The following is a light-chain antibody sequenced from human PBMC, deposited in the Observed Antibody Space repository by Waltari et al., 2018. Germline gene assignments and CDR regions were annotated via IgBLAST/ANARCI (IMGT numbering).Light chain of an antibody. CDR1: SSDVGSYNF. V-gene: IGLV2-14*03. CDR3: SSFSSGSTPVV. Sequence: QSVLTQPASVSGSPGQSLTISCTGTSSDVGSYNFVSWYQQHPGKAPKLIIFNVSNRPSGVSNRFSGSKSGNTASLTISGLQAEDEADFYCSSFSSGSTPVVFGGGTMLTVL. J-gene: IGLJ2*01. CDR2: NVS.